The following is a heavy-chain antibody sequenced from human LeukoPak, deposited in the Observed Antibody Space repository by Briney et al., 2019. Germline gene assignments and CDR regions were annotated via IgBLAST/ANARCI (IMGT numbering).Heavy chain of an antibody. Sequence: SETLSLTCTVSGGSINNYYWSWIRQPPGKALEWIGYIYYSGSTNYNPSLKSRVTISVDTSKNQFSLKLNSVTAADTAVYYCARVGDSSSYFYYMDVWGKGTTVTVSS. CDR1: GGSINNYY. V-gene: IGHV4-59*01. J-gene: IGHJ6*03. CDR2: IYYSGST. CDR3: ARVGDSSSYFYYMDV. D-gene: IGHD6-13*01.